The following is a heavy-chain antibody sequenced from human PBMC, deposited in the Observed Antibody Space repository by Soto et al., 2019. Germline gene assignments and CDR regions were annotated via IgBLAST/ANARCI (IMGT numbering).Heavy chain of an antibody. CDR1: GFTFSDYY. V-gene: IGHV3-11*01. D-gene: IGHD2-15*01. CDR2: ISSGGNDI. Sequence: QVQLVESGGGLVRPGESLRLSCAASGFTFSDYYMTWIRQAPGKGLEYISYISSGGNDIYYADSVKGRFTISRDNARNSLYLQMNSLRAEDTAVYYCARNMVEGDYYYYSMDVWGKGTTVTVS. CDR3: ARNMVEGDYYYYSMDV. J-gene: IGHJ6*03.